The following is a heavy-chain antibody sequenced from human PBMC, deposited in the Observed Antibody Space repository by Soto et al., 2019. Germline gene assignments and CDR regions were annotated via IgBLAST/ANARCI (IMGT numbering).Heavy chain of an antibody. J-gene: IGHJ4*02. CDR3: ARLRNDILTGYYPDY. CDR2: IYYSGST. CDR1: GGSISSSSYY. V-gene: IGHV4-39*01. Sequence: QLQLQESGPGLVKPSETLSLTCTVSGGSISSSSYYWGWIRQPPGKGLEWIGSIYYSGSTYYNPSLKSRVTISVDTSKNQFSLKLSSVTAADTAVYYCARLRNDILTGYYPDYWGQGTLVTVSS. D-gene: IGHD3-9*01.